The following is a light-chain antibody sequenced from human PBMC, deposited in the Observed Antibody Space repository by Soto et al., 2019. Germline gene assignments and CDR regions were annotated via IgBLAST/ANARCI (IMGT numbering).Light chain of an antibody. Sequence: EIVLTQSPGTLSLSPGDRATLTCRASQSVSSSYLGWYQQKLGQAPRLLIYGASSRATGIPDRFSGSGSGTDFTLTISRLEPEDFAVYYCQQYGSAPLTFGRGTKVEIK. V-gene: IGKV3-20*01. CDR1: QSVSSSY. CDR3: QQYGSAPLT. J-gene: IGKJ1*01. CDR2: GAS.